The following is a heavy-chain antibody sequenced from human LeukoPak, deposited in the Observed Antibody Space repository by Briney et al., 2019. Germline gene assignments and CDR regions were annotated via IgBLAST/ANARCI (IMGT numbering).Heavy chain of an antibody. D-gene: IGHD6-13*01. CDR3: ARVGYSSSWYPDY. J-gene: IGHJ4*02. CDR2: IYHSGST. Sequence: SETLSLTCAVSGYSISSGYYWGWIRQPPGKGLEWIGCIYHSGSTYYNPSLKSRVTISVDTSKNQFSLKLSSVTAADTAVYYCARVGYSSSWYPDYWGQGTLVTVSS. CDR1: GYSISSGYY. V-gene: IGHV4-38-2*01.